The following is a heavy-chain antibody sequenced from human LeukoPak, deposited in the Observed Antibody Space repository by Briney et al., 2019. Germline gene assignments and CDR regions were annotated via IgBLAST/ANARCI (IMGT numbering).Heavy chain of an antibody. CDR1: GFIFSTYG. V-gene: IGHV3-30*18. CDR3: AKDREASWATDY. D-gene: IGHD7-27*01. CDR2: MSYDGSNQ. Sequence: PGGSLRLSCAASGFIFSTYGMHWVRQAPGKGLEWVAFMSYDGSNQNHVDSVKGRFTISGDNSKNTLYLQMNSLRAEDTAVYYCAKDREASWATDYWGQGTLVTVSS. J-gene: IGHJ4*02.